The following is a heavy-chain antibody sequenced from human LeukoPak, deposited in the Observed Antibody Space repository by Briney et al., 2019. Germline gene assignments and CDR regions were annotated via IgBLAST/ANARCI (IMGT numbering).Heavy chain of an antibody. CDR2: IYHSGST. D-gene: IGHD2-2*01. V-gene: IGHV4-38-2*01. CDR3: ARVVPAAMNYYYYYMDV. J-gene: IGHJ6*03. Sequence: SETLSLTCAVSGYSISSGYYWGWIRQPPGKGLEWIGSIYHSGSTYYNPSLKSRVTISVETSKNQFSLKLSSVTAADTAVYYCARVVPAAMNYYYYYMDVWGKGTTVTVSS. CDR1: GYSISSGYY.